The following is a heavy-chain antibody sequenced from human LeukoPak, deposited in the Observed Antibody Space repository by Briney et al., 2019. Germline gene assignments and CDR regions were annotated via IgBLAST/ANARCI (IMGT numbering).Heavy chain of an antibody. V-gene: IGHV3-30*03. Sequence: PGRSLRLSCEASGFDFIDHGMHWVRQAPGRGLEWVAVISDDGTLKFYGDSARGRFTISRDNSVNMVYLQLTSLRPDDTGVYYCARKRGDLFDYWGLGTLVTVSS. CDR1: GFDFIDHG. CDR2: ISDDGTLK. D-gene: IGHD3-16*01. CDR3: ARKRGDLFDY. J-gene: IGHJ4*02.